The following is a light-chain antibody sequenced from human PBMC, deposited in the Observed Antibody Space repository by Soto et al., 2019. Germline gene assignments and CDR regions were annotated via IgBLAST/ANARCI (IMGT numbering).Light chain of an antibody. Sequence: IQMTQSPSSLSASVGVRVTITCRASQGIRNDLGWYQQKPGKAPKLMIYAASSLQSGVPSRFSGSGSGTECTLTISSLQPDDVATYYCQHYNSYSEAFGQGTKVDIK. CDR2: AAS. J-gene: IGKJ1*01. CDR1: QGIRND. CDR3: QHYNSYSEA. V-gene: IGKV1-17*01.